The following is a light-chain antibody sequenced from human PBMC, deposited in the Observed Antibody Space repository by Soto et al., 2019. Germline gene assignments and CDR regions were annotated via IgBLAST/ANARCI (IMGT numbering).Light chain of an antibody. CDR3: QQYGSSPPGT. V-gene: IGKV3-20*01. Sequence: EIVLTQSPGTLSLSPGERATLSCRASQAVRSEYFAWYQQKPGQPPRLLIFGVSTRATGIPDRFSGGGSGTDFTLTISRLEPEDFAVYYCQQYGSSPPGTFGQGTKVDIK. J-gene: IGKJ1*01. CDR1: QAVRSEY. CDR2: GVS.